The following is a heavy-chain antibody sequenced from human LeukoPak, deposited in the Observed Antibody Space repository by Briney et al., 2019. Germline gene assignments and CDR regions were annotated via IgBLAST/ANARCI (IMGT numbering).Heavy chain of an antibody. CDR1: GFTFTSFA. CDR2: ISSSGSTI. V-gene: IGHV3-48*03. D-gene: IGHD3-10*02. J-gene: IGHJ6*04. Sequence: PGGSLRLSCAASGFTFTSFAMSWVRQAPGKGLEWVSYISSSGSTIYYADSVKGRFTISRDNAKNSLYLQMNSLRAEDTAVYYCAELGITMIGGVWGKGTTVTISS. CDR3: AELGITMIGGV.